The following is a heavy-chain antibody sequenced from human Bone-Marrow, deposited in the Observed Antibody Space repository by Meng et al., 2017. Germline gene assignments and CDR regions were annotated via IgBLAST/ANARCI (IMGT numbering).Heavy chain of an antibody. CDR2: IYHSGST. CDR3: ASGYYDSSGLGTFDY. D-gene: IGHD3-22*01. Sequence: QVQLQESGPGLVKPSGTLSLTCAVSGGSFSTTNWWPWVRQPPGKGLEWIGKIYHSGSTNYNPSLKSRVTISVDKSKNQFSLKLSSVTAADTAVYYCASGYYDSSGLGTFDYWGQGTLVTVSS. V-gene: IGHV4-4*02. CDR1: GGSFSTTNW. J-gene: IGHJ4*02.